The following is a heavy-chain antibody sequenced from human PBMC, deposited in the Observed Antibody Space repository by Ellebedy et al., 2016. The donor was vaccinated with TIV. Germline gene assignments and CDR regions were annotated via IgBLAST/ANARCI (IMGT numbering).Heavy chain of an antibody. CDR2: IKRDGSEE. CDR1: GFSFRSYW. D-gene: IGHD4-17*01. Sequence: GESLKISCVGSGFSFRSYWMSWVRQAPGKGLEWMASIKRDGSEEYYVESVKGRFTISRNNANNSVYLQMNSLRVDDMAVYYCARVSDGDYNPHFDSWGQGTLVTVSS. V-gene: IGHV3-7*01. CDR3: ARVSDGDYNPHFDS. J-gene: IGHJ4*02.